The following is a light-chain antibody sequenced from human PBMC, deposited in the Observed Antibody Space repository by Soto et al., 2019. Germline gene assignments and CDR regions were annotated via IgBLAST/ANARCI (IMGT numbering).Light chain of an antibody. V-gene: IGKV3-11*01. J-gene: IGKJ3*01. Sequence: EIVLTQSPATLSLSPGERATLSCRASQSVNSSLAWYQQKPGQAPRLLIYDASNRATGIPARFSGSGSGTDFTLTISSLEPEDFAVYYCQQRSNWLFTFGPGTKVDIK. CDR3: QQRSNWLFT. CDR2: DAS. CDR1: QSVNSS.